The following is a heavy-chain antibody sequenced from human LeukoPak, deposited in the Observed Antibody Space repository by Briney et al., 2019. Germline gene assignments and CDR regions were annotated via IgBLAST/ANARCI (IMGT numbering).Heavy chain of an antibody. Sequence: PSQTLSLMCAVFGGFISRGDYPWSWIRQPPGKGLEWIGYIFHTGHTSYNPSLKSRVTISVDLSKNQLSLKLSSVTGADTAVYYCARGFYGSGSQFDYWGQGPLVTVSS. J-gene: IGHJ4*02. CDR1: GGFISRGDYP. CDR2: IFHTGHT. D-gene: IGHD3-10*01. V-gene: IGHV4-30-2*01. CDR3: ARGFYGSGSQFDY.